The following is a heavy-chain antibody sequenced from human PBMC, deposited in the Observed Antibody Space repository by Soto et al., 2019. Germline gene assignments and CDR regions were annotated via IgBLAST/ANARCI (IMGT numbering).Heavy chain of an antibody. CDR2: ISGSGGSP. D-gene: IGHD6-19*01. CDR1: GFTFSNYA. Sequence: EVQLLESGGGLVQPGGSLRLSCAASGFTFSNYAMNWVRQAPGKGLEWVSTISGSGGSPYYADSVKGRFTISRDNSKNTLYLQINSLRAGDSAIYYCAKEVTSGLYYFDYWGQVTLVTVSS. J-gene: IGHJ4*02. CDR3: AKEVTSGLYYFDY. V-gene: IGHV3-23*01.